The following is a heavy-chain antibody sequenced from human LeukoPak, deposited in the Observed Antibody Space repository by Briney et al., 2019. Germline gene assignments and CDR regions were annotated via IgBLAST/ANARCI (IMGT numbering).Heavy chain of an antibody. D-gene: IGHD6-19*01. CDR2: IYYSGST. V-gene: IGHV4-59*01. CDR1: GGSLSSYY. CDR3: ARAIGSGWWQYYFDY. J-gene: IGHJ4*02. Sequence: SETLSLTCTVSGGSLSSYYWSWLRQPPGKGLEWIGYIYYSGSTNYNPSLKSRVTISVDTSKNQFSLKLSSVTAADTAVYYCARAIGSGWWQYYFDYWGQGTLVTVSS.